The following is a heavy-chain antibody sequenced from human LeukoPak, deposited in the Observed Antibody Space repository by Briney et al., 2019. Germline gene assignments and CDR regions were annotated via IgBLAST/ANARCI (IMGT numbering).Heavy chain of an antibody. Sequence: GGSLRLSCAASGFTFSSYWMSWVRQAPGKGLEWVANIKQDGSEKYYVDSVKGRFTISRDNAKNSLYLQMNSLRAEDMALYYCAKGGRGDSTLDAFDIWGQGTMVTVSS. D-gene: IGHD2-21*02. J-gene: IGHJ3*02. CDR1: GFTFSSYW. CDR2: IKQDGSEK. CDR3: AKGGRGDSTLDAFDI. V-gene: IGHV3-7*03.